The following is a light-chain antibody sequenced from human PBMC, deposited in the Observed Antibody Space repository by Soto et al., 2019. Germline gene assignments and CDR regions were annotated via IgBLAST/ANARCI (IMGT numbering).Light chain of an antibody. CDR2: GNS. V-gene: IGLV1-40*01. Sequence: QSVLTQPPSVSGAPGQRVTISCTGSSSNIGAGYDVHWYQQLPGTAPKLLIYGNSNRPSGVPDRFSGSKSGTSASLAITGLQAEDEADYYCQSYDSSLSGNVVFGGGNKLTVL. CDR3: QSYDSSLSGNVV. CDR1: SSNIGAGYD. J-gene: IGLJ2*01.